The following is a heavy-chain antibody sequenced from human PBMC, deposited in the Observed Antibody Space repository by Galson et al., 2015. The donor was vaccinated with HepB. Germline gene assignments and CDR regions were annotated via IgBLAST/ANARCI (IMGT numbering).Heavy chain of an antibody. Sequence: SVKVSCKASGGTFSSYAISWVRQAPGQGLEWMGRIIPILGIANYAQKFQGRVTITADKSTSTAYMELSSLRSEDTAVYYCASSPLTGYSYNWFDPWGQGTLVTVSS. CDR2: IIPILGIA. J-gene: IGHJ5*02. D-gene: IGHD3-9*01. V-gene: IGHV1-69*04. CDR1: GGTFSSYA. CDR3: ASSPLTGYSYNWFDP.